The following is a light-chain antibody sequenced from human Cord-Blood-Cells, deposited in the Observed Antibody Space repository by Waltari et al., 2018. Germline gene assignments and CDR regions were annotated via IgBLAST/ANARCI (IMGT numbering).Light chain of an antibody. Sequence: EIASTQSPGTLSLSSGERATLSCSASQSVSSSYLAWYQKTPPQAPRILIYGASSRATGIAVRFSGSGSGTDFTLTISRLKPEDFAVYYCQQDGSSPWTVGQGTKVEI. CDR2: GAS. CDR3: QQDGSSPWT. J-gene: IGKJ1*01. V-gene: IGKV3-20*01. CDR1: QSVSSSY.